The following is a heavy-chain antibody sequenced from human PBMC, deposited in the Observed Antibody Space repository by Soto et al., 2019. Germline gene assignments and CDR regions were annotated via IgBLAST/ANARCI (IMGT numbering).Heavy chain of an antibody. V-gene: IGHV3-23*01. CDR3: AKDRVGGSSSWYYNWFDP. D-gene: IGHD6-13*01. J-gene: IGHJ5*02. Sequence: PGGSLRLSCAASGFTFSSYAMSWVRQAPGKGLEWVSAISGSGGSTYYADSVKGRFTISRDNSKNTLYLQMNSLRAEDTAVYYCAKDRVGGSSSWYYNWFDPWGQGTLVTVSS. CDR2: ISGSGGST. CDR1: GFTFSSYA.